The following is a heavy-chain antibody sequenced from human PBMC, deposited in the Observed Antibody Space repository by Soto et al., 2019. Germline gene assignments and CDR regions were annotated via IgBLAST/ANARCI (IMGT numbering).Heavy chain of an antibody. D-gene: IGHD4-17*01. J-gene: IGHJ4*02. Sequence: GESLKISCAASGFTFSDYYMSWIRQAPGKGLEWVSYISSSGSTIYYADSVKGRFTISRDNAKNSLYQQMNSLRAEDTAVYYCARGTSYGTFDYWGQGTLVTVSS. CDR1: GFTFSDYY. CDR3: ARGTSYGTFDY. V-gene: IGHV3-11*01. CDR2: ISSSGSTI.